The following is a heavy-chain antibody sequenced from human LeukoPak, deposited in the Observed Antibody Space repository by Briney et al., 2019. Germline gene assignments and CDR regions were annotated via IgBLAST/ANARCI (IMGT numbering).Heavy chain of an antibody. V-gene: IGHV4-34*01. CDR2: INHSGST. D-gene: IGHD2-2*01. Sequence: SETLSLTCAVYGGSFSGYYWSWIRQPPGKGLEWIGEINHSGSTNYNPSLKSRVTISVDTSKNQFSLKLSSVTAADTAVYYCARGRGSPIKKVVPAAKAMSHYYYYMDVWGKGTTVTVSS. CDR1: GGSFSGYY. J-gene: IGHJ6*03. CDR3: ARGRGSPIKKVVPAAKAMSHYYYYMDV.